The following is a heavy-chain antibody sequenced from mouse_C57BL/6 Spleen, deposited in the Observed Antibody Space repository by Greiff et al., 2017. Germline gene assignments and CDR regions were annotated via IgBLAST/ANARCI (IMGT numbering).Heavy chain of an antibody. CDR3: TLTTVVAGGMDY. CDR2: IDPENGDT. J-gene: IGHJ4*01. D-gene: IGHD1-1*01. CDR1: GFNIKDDY. V-gene: IGHV14-4*01. Sequence: EVQLQQSGAELVRPGASVKLSCTASGFNIKDDYMHWVKQRPEQGLEWIGWIDPENGDTEYASKFQGKATITADTSSNTAYLQLSSLTSEDTAVYNCTLTTVVAGGMDYWGQGTSVTVSS.